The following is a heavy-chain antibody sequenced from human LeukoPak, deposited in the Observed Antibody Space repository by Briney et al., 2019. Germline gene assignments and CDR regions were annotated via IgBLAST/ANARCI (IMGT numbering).Heavy chain of an antibody. CDR2: NNPHSGGT. CDR1: GYMFTTYY. Sequence: GASVKVSCKTSGYMFTTYYPHWVRQAPGQGLEWMGSNNPHSGGTNYAQKFQGRVTMTRDTSISTVYMELSSLRSDDTAVYYCARGGTGYSSGWLRAFDIWGQGTMVTVSS. D-gene: IGHD6-19*01. V-gene: IGHV1-2*02. J-gene: IGHJ3*02. CDR3: ARGGTGYSSGWLRAFDI.